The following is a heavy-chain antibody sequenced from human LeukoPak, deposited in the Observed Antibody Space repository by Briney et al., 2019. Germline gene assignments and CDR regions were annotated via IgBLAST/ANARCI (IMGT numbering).Heavy chain of an antibody. Sequence: ASVKVSCTASGYTFTGYYMHWVRQAPGQGLEWMGWINHNSGGTNYAQKFQGRVTMTRDTSISTAYMELSRLRSDDTAVYYCARARYSSSYTGMDVWGQGTTVTVSS. J-gene: IGHJ6*02. CDR1: GYTFTGYY. CDR3: ARARYSSSYTGMDV. CDR2: INHNSGGT. D-gene: IGHD6-13*01. V-gene: IGHV1-2*02.